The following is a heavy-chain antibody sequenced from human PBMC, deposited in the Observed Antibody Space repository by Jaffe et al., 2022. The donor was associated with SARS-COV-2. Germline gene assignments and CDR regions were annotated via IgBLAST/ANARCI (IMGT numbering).Heavy chain of an antibody. CDR1: GFMFSDFY. D-gene: IGHD3-9*01. CDR2: ISNSANTT. J-gene: IGHJ5*02. CDR3: VRQQYFDNNWFDP. Sequence: QVQLVESGGGLVRPGGSLRLSCAASGFMFSDFYMSWIRQAPGKGLEWISCISNSANTTYYADSVRGRFTVSRDNAKHSLSLQMNSLRVEDTAVYYCVRQQYFDNNWFDPWGQGTLVTVSS. V-gene: IGHV3-11*01.